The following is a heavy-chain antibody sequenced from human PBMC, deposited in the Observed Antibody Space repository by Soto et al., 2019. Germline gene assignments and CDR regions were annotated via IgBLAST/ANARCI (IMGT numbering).Heavy chain of an antibody. CDR3: ARDPANLALAVAYFDS. Sequence: SETLSLTCRVTGSSITNSFYWGWIRQSPEKGLEWIGSISHTGRTSYNPSLKSRVSISVDTSKNQFSLTLTSVTAADTAVYYCARDPANLALAVAYFDSWGQGTLVTVSS. J-gene: IGHJ4*02. V-gene: IGHV4-38-2*02. CDR1: GSSITNSFY. D-gene: IGHD2-15*01. CDR2: ISHTGRT.